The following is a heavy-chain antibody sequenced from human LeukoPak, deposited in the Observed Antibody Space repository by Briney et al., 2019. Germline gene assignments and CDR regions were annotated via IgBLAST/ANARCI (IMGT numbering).Heavy chain of an antibody. V-gene: IGHV3-23*01. CDR3: AKRGVVIRVFLVGFHKEAYYFDS. CDR1: GITLSNYG. D-gene: IGHD3-10*01. Sequence: GGSLRLSCAVSGITLSNYGMSWVRQAPGKGLEWVACLSGRGGGINAAASVQGRFTISRDSPKNTLYLQMNTLRAEDTAVYFCAKRGVVIRVFLVGFHKEAYYFDSWGQGALVTVSS. CDR2: LSGRGGGI. J-gene: IGHJ4*02.